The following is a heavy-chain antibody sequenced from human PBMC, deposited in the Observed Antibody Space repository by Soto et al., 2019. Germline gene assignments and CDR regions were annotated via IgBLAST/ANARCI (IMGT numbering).Heavy chain of an antibody. J-gene: IGHJ5*02. Sequence: SETLSLTCAVYGGSFSGYYWSWVRQPAGKGMEWIGEMNPSGSTNYNPSLKSRVTISVDTSKNQVSLKLSSVPAADTAVYYCGRGSITMVRGVIIGGNWFDPWGQGTLVTVSS. D-gene: IGHD3-10*01. CDR2: MNPSGST. V-gene: IGHV4-34*01. CDR3: GRGSITMVRGVIIGGNWFDP. CDR1: GGSFSGYY.